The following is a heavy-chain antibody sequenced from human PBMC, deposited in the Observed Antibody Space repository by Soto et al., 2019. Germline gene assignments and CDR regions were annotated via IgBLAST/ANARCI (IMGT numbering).Heavy chain of an antibody. D-gene: IGHD2-15*01. J-gene: IGHJ4*02. CDR1: GFTFSSYD. CDR3: ARVGAGYCSGGSCYALDH. CDR2: IGTAGDT. V-gene: IGHV3-13*01. Sequence: GGSLRLSCAASGFTFSSYDMHWVRQATGKGLEWVSAIGTAGDTYYPGSVKGRFTISRENAKNSLYLQMNSLRAGETAVYYCARVGAGYCSGGSCYALDHWGQGTLVTVSS.